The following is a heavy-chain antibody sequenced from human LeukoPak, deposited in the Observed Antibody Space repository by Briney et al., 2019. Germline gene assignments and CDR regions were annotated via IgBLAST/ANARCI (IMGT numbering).Heavy chain of an antibody. V-gene: IGHV3-30-3*01. CDR1: GFPLSYYI. CDR2: ISSDGVTK. D-gene: IGHD3-22*01. CDR3: ATYYYDSSGYYPDAFDI. Sequence: GGSLRLSCAASGFPLSYYIMHWVRQAPGKGLEWVAVISSDGVTKYYADSVKGRFTISRDNSKNTLYLQMNSLRAEDTAVYYCATYYYDSSGYYPDAFDIWGQGTMVTVSS. J-gene: IGHJ3*02.